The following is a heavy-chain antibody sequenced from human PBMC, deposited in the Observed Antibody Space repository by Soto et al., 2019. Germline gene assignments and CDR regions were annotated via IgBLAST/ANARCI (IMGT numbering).Heavy chain of an antibody. V-gene: IGHV5-10-1*01. D-gene: IGHD3-16*02. CDR1: GYSFTSYC. J-gene: IGHJ6*02. CDR3: ARGPLGGVIVMTDV. CDR2: IDPSDSYT. Sequence: GESLKISCNGSGYSFTSYCISLVLQMPGKGLDWMGRIDPSDSYTNYSPSFQGHVTISAHKSISTAYLQWSSLKASDTAMYYCARGPLGGVIVMTDVWGQGTTVTVSS.